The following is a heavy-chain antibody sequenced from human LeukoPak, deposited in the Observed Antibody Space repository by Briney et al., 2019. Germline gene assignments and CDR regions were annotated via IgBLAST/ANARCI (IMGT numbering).Heavy chain of an antibody. Sequence: PSEALSLTCTVSGGSMNNYYWSWIRQPPGKGLEWIAYAYHTGHTHYNPSLKSRVTISLDTSKSQVSLKVNSVTAADTAVYYCARGHIQLWLPHLDYWGQGTLVTVSS. CDR2: AYHTGHT. CDR1: GGSMNNYY. D-gene: IGHD5-18*01. V-gene: IGHV4-59*08. CDR3: ARGHIQLWLPHLDY. J-gene: IGHJ4*02.